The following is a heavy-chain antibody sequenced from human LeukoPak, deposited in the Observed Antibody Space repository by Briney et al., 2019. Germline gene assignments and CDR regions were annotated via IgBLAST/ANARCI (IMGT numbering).Heavy chain of an antibody. CDR2: IQYNGGTK. V-gene: IGHV3-30*02. D-gene: IGHD3-22*01. J-gene: IGHJ4*02. Sequence: GGSLRLSCAASGFTFSTYGVHWVRQAPGKGLEWVAFIQYNGGTKYYADSVKGRFTISRDNSQNTLYLQMDSLGAEDTAVYYCAKDLSQYDSSGYRYFDYWGQGSPVTVSS. CDR3: AKDLSQYDSSGYRYFDY. CDR1: GFTFSTYG.